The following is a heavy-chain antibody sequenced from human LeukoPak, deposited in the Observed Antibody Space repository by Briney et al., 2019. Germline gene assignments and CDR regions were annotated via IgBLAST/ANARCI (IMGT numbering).Heavy chain of an antibody. J-gene: IGHJ6*02. V-gene: IGHV4-34*01. CDR1: GGSFSGYY. CDR2: INHSGGT. Sequence: SETLSLTCAVYGGSFSGYYWSWIRQPPGKGLEWIGEINHSGGTNYNPSLKSRVTISVDTSKNQFSLKLSSVTAADTAVYYCARGHPYSYGLYYYYGMDVWGQGTTVTVSS. D-gene: IGHD5-18*01. CDR3: ARGHPYSYGLYYYYGMDV.